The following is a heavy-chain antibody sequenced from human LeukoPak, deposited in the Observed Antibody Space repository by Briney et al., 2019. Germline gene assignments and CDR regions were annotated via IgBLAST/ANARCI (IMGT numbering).Heavy chain of an antibody. CDR1: GYTFTSYV. Sequence: GSSVNDSCKASGYTFTSYVISGVRQPAGQHVEGMGWINGYNGHKNYAQKLQGRVTMTTDTSATTAYMELRSLRSDDTAVYYCARDGHRMYYYATSDYRFDYWGQGTLVTVSS. J-gene: IGHJ4*02. D-gene: IGHD3-22*01. V-gene: IGHV1-18*01. CDR2: INGYNGHK. CDR3: ARDGHRMYYYATSDYRFDY.